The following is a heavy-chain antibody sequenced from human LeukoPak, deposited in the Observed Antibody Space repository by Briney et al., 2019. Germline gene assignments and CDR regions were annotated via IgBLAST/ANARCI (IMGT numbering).Heavy chain of an antibody. CDR2: IYPGDSDA. D-gene: IGHD6-19*01. Sequence: GESLKISCKGSGYSFTSYWIGWVRQMPGKGLEWMGIIYPGDSDARYSPSFQGQVTISADKSISTAYLQWSSLKTSDTAMYYCARLGDYSDRIAVLGGYDYWGQGTLVTVSS. CDR3: ARLGDYSDRIAVLGGYDY. V-gene: IGHV5-51*01. CDR1: GYSFTSYW. J-gene: IGHJ4*02.